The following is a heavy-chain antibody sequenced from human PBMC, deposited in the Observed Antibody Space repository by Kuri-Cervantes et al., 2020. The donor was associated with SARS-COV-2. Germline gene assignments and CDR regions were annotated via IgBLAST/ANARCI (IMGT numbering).Heavy chain of an antibody. D-gene: IGHD2-2*02. V-gene: IGHV1-2*02. CDR1: GYTFTGYY. CDR2: INPNSRGT. CDR3: AVYCSSTSCYNQ. J-gene: IGHJ4*02. Sequence: ASVKVSCKASGYTFTGYYMHWVRQAPGQGLEWMGWINPNSRGTNYAQKFQGRVTMTRDTSISTAYMELSRLRSDDTAVYYCAVYCSSTSCYNQWGQGTLVTVSS.